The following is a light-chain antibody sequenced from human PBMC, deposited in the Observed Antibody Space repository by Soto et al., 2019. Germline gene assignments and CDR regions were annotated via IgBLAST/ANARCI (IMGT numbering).Light chain of an antibody. V-gene: IGLV2-14*03. CDR1: SSDVGGYNY. CDR2: DVY. Sequence: QSVLTQPASVSGSPGQSITISCTGTSSDVGGYNYVSWYQHHPGKAPKLMIYDVYNRPSGVSSRFSGSKSGNTASLTISGLQAEDEADYYCSSYTRSGTDVVFGGGTKVTVL. J-gene: IGLJ2*01. CDR3: SSYTRSGTDVV.